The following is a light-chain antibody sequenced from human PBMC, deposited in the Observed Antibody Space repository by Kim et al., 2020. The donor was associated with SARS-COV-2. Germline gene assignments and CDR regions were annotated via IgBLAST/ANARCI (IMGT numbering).Light chain of an antibody. V-gene: IGKV3-15*01. J-gene: IGKJ4*01. Sequence: IVMTQSPATLSVSPGERVTLSCRASQSVKNNLVWYQQRPGQAPRLLIYGASTRATDISARFSGSGSGTEFTLTIRSLQPEDLAVYYCQQYNDWPLLTFGGGTKVDIK. CDR3: QQYNDWPLLT. CDR1: QSVKNN. CDR2: GAS.